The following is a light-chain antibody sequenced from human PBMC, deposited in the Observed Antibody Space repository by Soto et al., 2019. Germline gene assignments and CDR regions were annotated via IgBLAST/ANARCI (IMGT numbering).Light chain of an antibody. Sequence: DTQMTQSPSTLSASVGDRVTITCRASASISSWLAWYQQQPGKAPKLLIYKSSILENGVPSRFSGGGAGTEFTLTIRSLQPDGFGTYGSQQYRWFSRGTKVDIK. CDR3: QQYRW. CDR1: ASISSW. J-gene: IGKJ1*01. V-gene: IGKV1-5*03. CDR2: KSS.